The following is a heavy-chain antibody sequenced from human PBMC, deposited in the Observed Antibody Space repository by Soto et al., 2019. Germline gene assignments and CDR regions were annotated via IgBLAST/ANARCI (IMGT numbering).Heavy chain of an antibody. CDR1: GGSISSGGYY. CDR2: IYYSGST. Sequence: SETLSLTCTVSGGSISSGGYYWSWIRRHPGKGLEWIGYIYYSGSTYYNPSLKSRVTISVDTSKNQFSLKLSSVTAADTAVYYCARVVAAAGYYGMDVWGQGTTVTVSS. D-gene: IGHD6-13*01. V-gene: IGHV4-31*03. CDR3: ARVVAAAGYYGMDV. J-gene: IGHJ6*02.